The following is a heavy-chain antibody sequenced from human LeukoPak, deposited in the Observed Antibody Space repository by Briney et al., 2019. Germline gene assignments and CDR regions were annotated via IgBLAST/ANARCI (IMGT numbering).Heavy chain of an antibody. CDR2: IYTSGST. J-gene: IGHJ5*02. CDR3: ARDWFGMVRGGSRGFDP. Sequence: SETLSLTCAVYGGSFSGYYWSWIRQPPGKGLEWIGRIYTSGSTNYNPSLKSRVTMSVDTSKNQFSLKLSSVTAADTAVYYCARDWFGMVRGGSRGFDPWGQGTLVTVSS. V-gene: IGHV4-4*07. CDR1: GGSFSGYY. D-gene: IGHD3-10*01.